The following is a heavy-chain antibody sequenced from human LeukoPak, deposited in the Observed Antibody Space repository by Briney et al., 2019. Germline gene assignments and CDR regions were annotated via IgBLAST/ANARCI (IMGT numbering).Heavy chain of an antibody. CDR3: SRAEYSPGYYSYDYYYMDV. V-gene: IGHV3-21*01. CDR1: GFTFSSYS. D-gene: IGHD6-6*01. J-gene: IGHJ6*03. Sequence: GGSLRLSCAASGFTFSSYSMNWVRQAPGKGLEWVSSISSSSSYIYYADSVKGRFTISRDNAKNSLYLQMNSLRAEDTAVYFCSRAEYSPGYYSYDYYYMDVWGKGTTVTVSS. CDR2: ISSSSSYI.